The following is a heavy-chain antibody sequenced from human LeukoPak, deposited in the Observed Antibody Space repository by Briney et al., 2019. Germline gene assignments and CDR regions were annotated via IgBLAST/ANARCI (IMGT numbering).Heavy chain of an antibody. D-gene: IGHD6-19*01. Sequence: PSETLSLTCTVSGYSISSGYYWGWIRQPPGKGLEWIGNIYHSGYTYYNPSLKSRVTISVDTSKNQFSLKLTSVPAADTAVYYCARVGGYSSGWYLDYWGQGTLVTVSS. CDR1: GYSISSGYY. J-gene: IGHJ4*02. V-gene: IGHV4-38-2*02. CDR2: IYHSGYT. CDR3: ARVGGYSSGWYLDY.